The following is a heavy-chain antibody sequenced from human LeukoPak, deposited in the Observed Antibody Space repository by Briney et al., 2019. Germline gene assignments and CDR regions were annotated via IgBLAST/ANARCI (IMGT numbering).Heavy chain of an antibody. J-gene: IGHJ4*02. CDR3: ARRIAAAGTFDY. CDR1: GGSISRGGYY. CDR2: IYYSGST. Sequence: PSETLSLTCTVSGGSISRGGYYWSWIRQHPGKGLVWIGYIYYSGSTYYNPSLKSRVTISVDTSKNQFSLKLSSVTAADTAVYYCARRIAAAGTFDYWGQGTLVTVSS. V-gene: IGHV4-31*03. D-gene: IGHD6-13*01.